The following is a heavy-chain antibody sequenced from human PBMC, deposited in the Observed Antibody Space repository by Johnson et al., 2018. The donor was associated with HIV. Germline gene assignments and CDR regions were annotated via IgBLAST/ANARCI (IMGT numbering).Heavy chain of an antibody. CDR2: ISYDGSNK. D-gene: IGHD3-9*01. CDR1: GFTFSSYA. V-gene: IGHV3-30-3*01. CDR3: ARELPSYDILTGPGAFDI. J-gene: IGHJ3*02. Sequence: QEQLVESGGGVVQPGRSLRLSCAASGFTFSSYAMHWVRQAPGKGLEWVAVISYDGSNKYYADSVKGRFTISSDNSKNTLYLQMNSLRAEDTAVYYCARELPSYDILTGPGAFDIWGQGTMVTVSS.